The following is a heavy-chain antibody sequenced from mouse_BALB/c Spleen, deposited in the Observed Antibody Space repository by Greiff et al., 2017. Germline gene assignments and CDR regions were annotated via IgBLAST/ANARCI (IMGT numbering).Heavy chain of an antibody. J-gene: IGHJ2*01. CDR1: GYSFTGYF. D-gene: IGHD2-14*01. V-gene: IGHV1-20*02. Sequence: EVKLVESGPELVKPGASVKISCKASGYSFTGYFMNWVMQSHGKSLEWIGRINPYNGDTFYNQKFKGKATLTVDKSSSTAHMELRSLASEDSAVYYCARRDYRYDVFAYWGQGTTLTVSS. CDR3: ARRDYRYDVFAY. CDR2: INPYNGDT.